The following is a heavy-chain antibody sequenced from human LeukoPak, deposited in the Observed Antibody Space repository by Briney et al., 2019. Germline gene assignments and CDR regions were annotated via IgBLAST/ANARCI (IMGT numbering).Heavy chain of an antibody. CDR1: GFTFSSYS. V-gene: IGHV3-21*01. J-gene: IGHJ4*02. CDR2: ISSSSSYI. D-gene: IGHD3-22*01. Sequence: PGGSLRLSCAASGFTFSSYSMNWVRQAPGKGLEWVSAISSSSSYIYYAYSVKGRFTISRDNAKNSLYLQMNSLRAEDTAVYYCARSYDSSGIDYWGQGTLVTVSS. CDR3: ARSYDSSGIDY.